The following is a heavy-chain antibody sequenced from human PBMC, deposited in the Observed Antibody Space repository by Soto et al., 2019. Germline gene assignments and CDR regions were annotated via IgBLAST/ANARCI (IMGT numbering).Heavy chain of an antibody. CDR2: ISYHGINK. CDR3: AKYADYGEHRDWLDP. D-gene: IGHD4-17*01. CDR1: GFTFSSYG. J-gene: IGHJ5*02. V-gene: IGHV3-30*18. Sequence: QVQLVESGGGVVQPGRSLRLSCAASGFTFSSYGMHWVRQAPGKGPEWVSVISYHGINKYYADSVKGRFTISRDNFRNTLDLQMNSLRPEDTGVYYCAKYADYGEHRDWLDPWGQGTLVTVSS.